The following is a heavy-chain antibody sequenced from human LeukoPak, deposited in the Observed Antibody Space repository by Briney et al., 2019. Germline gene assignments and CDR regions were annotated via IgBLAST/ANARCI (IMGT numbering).Heavy chain of an antibody. J-gene: IGHJ6*03. D-gene: IGHD2-2*01. CDR3: ARPYCSSTSCYGAGDYYYYYMDV. CDR1: GGTFGSYA. V-gene: IGHV1-69*13. Sequence: SVKVSCKASGGTFGSYAISWVRQAPGQGLEWMGGIIPIFGTANYAQKFQGRVTITADESTSTAYMELSSLRSEDTAVYYCARPYCSSTSCYGAGDYYYYYMDVWGKGTTVTVSS. CDR2: IIPIFGTA.